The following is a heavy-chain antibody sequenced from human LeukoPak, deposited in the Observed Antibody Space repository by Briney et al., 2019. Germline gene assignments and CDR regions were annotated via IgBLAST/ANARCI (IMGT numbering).Heavy chain of an antibody. Sequence: SETLSLTCAVYGGSFSGYYWSWIRQPPGKGLEWIGEINHSGSTNYNPSLKSRVTISVDTSKNQFSLKLSSVTAADTAVYYCARELDSSRASPLHDAFDIWGQGTMVTVSS. J-gene: IGHJ3*02. D-gene: IGHD6-13*01. CDR2: INHSGST. V-gene: IGHV4-34*01. CDR1: GGSFSGYY. CDR3: ARELDSSRASPLHDAFDI.